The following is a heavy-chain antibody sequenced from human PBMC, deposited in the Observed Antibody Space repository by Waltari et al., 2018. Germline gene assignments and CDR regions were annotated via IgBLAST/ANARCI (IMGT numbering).Heavy chain of an antibody. D-gene: IGHD6-19*01. CDR3: ARGYSSGWYY. CDR1: GFISSSYR. J-gene: IGHJ4*02. Sequence: EVQRVESGGGLVQPGWSLHLSCAASGFISSSYRATWCRQAPGKGLEWVSYISNSGSTLYYADSVKGRFTISRDNAKNSLYLQMNSLRDEDTAVYYCARGYSSGWYYWGQGTLVTVSS. CDR2: ISNSGSTL. V-gene: IGHV3-48*02.